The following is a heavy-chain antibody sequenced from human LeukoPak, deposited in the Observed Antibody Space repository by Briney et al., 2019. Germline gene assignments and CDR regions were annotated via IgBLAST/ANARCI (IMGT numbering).Heavy chain of an antibody. CDR3: ARTHSSGYYRRGNNWFDP. D-gene: IGHD3-22*01. CDR1: GFTFSSYS. V-gene: IGHV3-21*01. Sequence: GGSLRLSCAASGFTFSSYSMNWVRQAPGKGLEWVSSISSSSSYIYYADSVKGRFTISRDNAKNSLYLQMNSLRAEDTAVYYCARTHSSGYYRRGNNWFDPWGQGTLVTVSS. J-gene: IGHJ5*02. CDR2: ISSSSSYI.